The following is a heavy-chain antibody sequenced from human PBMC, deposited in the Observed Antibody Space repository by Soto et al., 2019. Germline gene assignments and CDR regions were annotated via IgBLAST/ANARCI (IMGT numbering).Heavy chain of an antibody. CDR1: GYTFTSYY. D-gene: IGHD1-26*01. Sequence: GASVKVSCKASGYTFTSYYMHWVRQAPGQGLEWMGIINPSGGSTSYAQKFQGRVTMTRDTSTSTVYMELSSLRSEDTAVYYCARDQEGRWELHLSRETLYYYYGMDVWGQGTTVTVSS. J-gene: IGHJ6*02. CDR3: ARDQEGRWELHLSRETLYYYYGMDV. CDR2: INPSGGST. V-gene: IGHV1-46*01.